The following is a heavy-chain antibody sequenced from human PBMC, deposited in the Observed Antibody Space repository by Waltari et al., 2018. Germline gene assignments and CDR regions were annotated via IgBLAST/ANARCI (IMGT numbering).Heavy chain of an antibody. J-gene: IGHJ4*02. Sequence: QVQLVQSGAEVKKPGAAVKVSCTASAYSFADYYMHWIRQAPGQGLEWMGWINPNNGGTDYAQNFQGRVTMTRDTSISTAYMELSRLTSDDTAVYYCAKVTSGAVAFEYWGQGTLVTVSS. D-gene: IGHD6-19*01. V-gene: IGHV1-2*02. CDR3: AKVTSGAVAFEY. CDR2: INPNNGGT. CDR1: AYSFADYY.